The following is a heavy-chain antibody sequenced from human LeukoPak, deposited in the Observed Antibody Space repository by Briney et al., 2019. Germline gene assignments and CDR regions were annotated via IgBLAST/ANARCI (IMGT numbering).Heavy chain of an antibody. D-gene: IGHD3-10*01. CDR3: ARGGITMVRGVIPDVFDI. Sequence: ASVKVSCKASGYTFTGYYMHWVRQAPGQGLEWMGQINPNSGGTNYAQKFQGRVTMTRDTSISTAYMELSRLRSDDTVVYYCARGGITMVRGVIPDVFDIWGQGTMVIVSS. J-gene: IGHJ3*02. V-gene: IGHV1-2*05. CDR1: GYTFTGYY. CDR2: INPNSGGT.